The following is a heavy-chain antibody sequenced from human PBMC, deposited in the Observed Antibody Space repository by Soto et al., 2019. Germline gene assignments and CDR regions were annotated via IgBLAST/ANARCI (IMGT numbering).Heavy chain of an antibody. J-gene: IGHJ3*02. CDR2: FDPEDGET. V-gene: IGHV1-24*01. Sequence: QVQLVQSGAEVKKPGASVKVSCKVSGYTLTELSMHWVRPAPGKGLEWMGGFDPEDGETIYAQKFQGRVTMTEDTSTDTAYMELSSLRSEDTAVYYCAINYDYVWGSYRYTRAFDIWGQGTMVTVSS. D-gene: IGHD3-16*02. CDR1: GYTLTELS. CDR3: AINYDYVWGSYRYTRAFDI.